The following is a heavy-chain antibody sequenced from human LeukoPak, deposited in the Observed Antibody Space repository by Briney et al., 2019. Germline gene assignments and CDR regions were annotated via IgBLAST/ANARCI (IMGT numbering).Heavy chain of an antibody. CDR1: GFSISSFW. CDR2: IKQDGSEK. J-gene: IGHJ4*02. Sequence: GGSLRLSCVVSGFSISSFWMSWVRQAPGKGLEWVANIKQDGSEKYYVDSVKGRFTISRDNAKNSLYLQMNSLRAEDTAVYYCARGRYDYVWGSYRPYYFDYWGQGTLVTVSS. D-gene: IGHD3-16*02. V-gene: IGHV3-7*01. CDR3: ARGRYDYVWGSYRPYYFDY.